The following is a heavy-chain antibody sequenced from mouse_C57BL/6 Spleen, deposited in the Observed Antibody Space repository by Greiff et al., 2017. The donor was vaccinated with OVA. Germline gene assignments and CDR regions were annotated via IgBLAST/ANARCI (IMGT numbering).Heavy chain of an antibody. J-gene: IGHJ2*01. CDR1: GFTFRSYA. CDR3: ARGLPPFDY. CDR2: ISDGGSYT. Sequence: DVHLVESGGGLVKPGGSLKLSCAASGFTFRSYAMSWVRQTPEKRLEWVATISDGGSYTYYPDNVKGRFTLSRENAKNNLYLQMSHLKSEDTAMYYCARGLPPFDYWGQGTTLTVSS. V-gene: IGHV5-4*01. D-gene: IGHD2-2*01.